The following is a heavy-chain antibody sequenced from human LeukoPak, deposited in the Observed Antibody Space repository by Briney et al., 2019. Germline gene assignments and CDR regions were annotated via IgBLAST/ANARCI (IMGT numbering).Heavy chain of an antibody. CDR3: ARDRWRLDDSSGYYSFTN. J-gene: IGHJ4*02. V-gene: IGHV1-18*01. Sequence: ASVKVSCTASGYSFTSYGMSWVRQAPGQGLEWMGWISGYNGNTNYEQTVQGRVTMTTDTSTSTAYMEVRSLRSDDTAVYYCARDRWRLDDSSGYYSFTNWGQGTLVTVSS. CDR2: ISGYNGNT. D-gene: IGHD3-22*01. CDR1: GYSFTSYG.